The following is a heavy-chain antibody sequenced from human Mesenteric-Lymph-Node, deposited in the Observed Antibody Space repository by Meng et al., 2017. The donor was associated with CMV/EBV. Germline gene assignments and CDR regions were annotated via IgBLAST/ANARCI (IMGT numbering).Heavy chain of an antibody. Sequence: SLKISCVASGFTFDDYAMHWVRQAPGKGLEWVSGISWNSGSIGYADSVKGRFTISRDNAKNSLYLQMNSLRAEDTAVYYCARDRNMGQRVRQYYYGMDVWGQGTTVTVSS. CDR2: ISWNSGSI. J-gene: IGHJ6*02. D-gene: IGHD6-25*01. CDR1: GFTFDDYA. V-gene: IGHV3-9*01. CDR3: ARDRNMGQRVRQYYYGMDV.